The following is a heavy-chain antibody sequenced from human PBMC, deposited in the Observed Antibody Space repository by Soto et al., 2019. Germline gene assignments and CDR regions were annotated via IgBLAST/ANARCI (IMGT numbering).Heavy chain of an antibody. Sequence: QVQLVQSGAEVKKPGASVKVSCKASGYTFSSYAMHWVRQAPGQRPEWMGWINTGNGNTKYSENFQGRATITRDTSASTAYMELSSLGSDDTAVYYCARAGDDCSNARCYMIYYWRQGSQVTVSS. J-gene: IGHJ4*02. V-gene: IGHV1-3*04. CDR3: ARAGDDCSNARCYMIYY. CDR2: INTGNGNT. D-gene: IGHD2-2*02. CDR1: GYTFSSYA.